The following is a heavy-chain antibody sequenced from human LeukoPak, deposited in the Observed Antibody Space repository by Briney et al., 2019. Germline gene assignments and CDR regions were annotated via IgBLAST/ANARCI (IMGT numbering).Heavy chain of an antibody. CDR1: GGTFSSYA. V-gene: IGHV1-69*05. CDR2: IIPIFGTA. CDR3: ARDLELRSWDYYYMDV. Sequence: GSSVKVSCKASGGTFSSYAISWVRQAPGQGLEWMRGIIPIFGTANYAQKFQGRVTITTDESTSTAYMELSSLRSEDTAVYYCARDLELRSWDYYYMDVWGKGTTVTVSS. J-gene: IGHJ6*03. D-gene: IGHD1-7*01.